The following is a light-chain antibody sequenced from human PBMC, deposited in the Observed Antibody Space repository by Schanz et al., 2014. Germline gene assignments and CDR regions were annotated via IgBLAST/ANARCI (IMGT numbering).Light chain of an antibody. Sequence: QSALTQPASVSGSPGQSITISCTGTNSDVGGYNHVSWYQQYPGKAPKLMIYDVNNRPSGVSNRFSGSKSGNTASLTISGLQAEDEADYYCSSYTITTTWVFGGGTKVTV. CDR1: NSDVGGYNH. CDR3: SSYTITTTWV. V-gene: IGLV2-14*01. CDR2: DVN. J-gene: IGLJ3*02.